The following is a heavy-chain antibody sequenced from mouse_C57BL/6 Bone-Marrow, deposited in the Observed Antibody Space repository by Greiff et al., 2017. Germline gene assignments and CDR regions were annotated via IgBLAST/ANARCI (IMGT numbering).Heavy chain of an antibody. CDR2: ISSGGSYT. J-gene: IGHJ2*01. CDR1: GFTFSSYG. CDR3: ARLSMVTHCFDY. D-gene: IGHD2-2*01. V-gene: IGHV5-6*02. Sequence: EVMLVESGGDLVKPGGSLKLSCAASGFTFSSYGMSWVRQTPDKRLEWVATISSGGSYTYYPDSVKVRFTISRDNAKNTLYLQMSSLKSEDTAMYYSARLSMVTHCFDYWGQGTTLTVSS.